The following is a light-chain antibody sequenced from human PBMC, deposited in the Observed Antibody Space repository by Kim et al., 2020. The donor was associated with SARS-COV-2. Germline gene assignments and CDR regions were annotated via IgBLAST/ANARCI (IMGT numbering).Light chain of an antibody. V-gene: IGLV1-44*01. CDR2: NDN. J-gene: IGLJ2*01. CDR3: AVWDDSLNLV. CDR1: HANIATHT. Sequence: QSVLTQPPSASETPGQTVTISCSGSHANIATHTVSWYQQVPGTAPRLLIQNDNQRPSGVPDRFFGSKSGPSASLAIIGLQSEDEADYYCAVWDDSLNLVFGGGTKVTVL.